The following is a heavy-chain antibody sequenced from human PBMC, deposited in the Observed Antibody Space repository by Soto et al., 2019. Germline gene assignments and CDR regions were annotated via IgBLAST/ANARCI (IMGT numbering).Heavy chain of an antibody. CDR1: GYTFTSYG. V-gene: IGHV1-18*01. J-gene: IGHJ4*02. CDR3: ARGRYGDY. D-gene: IGHD1-1*01. CDR2: ISAHNGNT. Sequence: QVHLVQSGAEVKKPGASVKVSCKASGYTFTSYGITWVRQAPGQGLEWMGWISAHNGNTDYAQKLQGRVIVTRDISTSTAYMELRCLISDDTAVYYCARGRYGDYWGQGALVTVSS.